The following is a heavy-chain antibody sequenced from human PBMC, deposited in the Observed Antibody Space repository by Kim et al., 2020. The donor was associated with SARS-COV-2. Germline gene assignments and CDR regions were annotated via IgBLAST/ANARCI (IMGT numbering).Heavy chain of an antibody. V-gene: IGHV3-48*02. CDR2: ISGGGEIP. CDR1: TFTISAPD. J-gene: IGHJ4*02. Sequence: GGSLRLSCAALTFTISAPDVSWVRQAPGKGLEWISYISGGGEIPYYAESVKGRFTISRDNAKNSVYLQMNSLRDEDTAVYYCVRGHLDSWGQGTLVAVSS. CDR3: VRGHLDS.